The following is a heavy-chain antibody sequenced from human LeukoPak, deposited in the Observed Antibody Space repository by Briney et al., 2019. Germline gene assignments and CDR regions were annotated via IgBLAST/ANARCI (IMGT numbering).Heavy chain of an antibody. J-gene: IGHJ5*02. CDR2: MNPNSGNT. V-gene: IGHV1-8*02. D-gene: IGHD6-6*01. Sequence: GASVKVSCKASGYTFTSYDINWVRQATGQGLEWMGWMNPNSGNTGYAQKFQGRVTITRNTSISTAYMELSSLRSEDTAVYYCAREEAARRGNWFDPWGQGTLVTVSS. CDR1: GYTFTSYD. CDR3: AREEAARRGNWFDP.